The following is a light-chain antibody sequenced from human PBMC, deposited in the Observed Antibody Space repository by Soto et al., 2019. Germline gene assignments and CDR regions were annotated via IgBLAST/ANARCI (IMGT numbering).Light chain of an antibody. J-gene: IGKJ4*01. Sequence: DIVMTQSPDSLAVSLGERATINCKSSQSVLYSSNNKNYLAWYQQKPGQPPKLLIYWASTRESGVPDRFSGSGSGTDFTITISSRQAEDVAVFYCQQYYSSPLTFGGGTKVEIK. CDR2: WAS. V-gene: IGKV4-1*01. CDR1: QSVLYSSNNKNY. CDR3: QQYYSSPLT.